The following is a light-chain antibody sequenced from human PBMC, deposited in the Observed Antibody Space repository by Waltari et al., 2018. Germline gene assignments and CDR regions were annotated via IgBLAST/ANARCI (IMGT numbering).Light chain of an antibody. V-gene: IGLV2-23*01. CDR2: EDN. CDR1: SIDGGSYNL. CDR3: CSYAGSGTTWV. J-gene: IGLJ3*02. Sequence: QSALTQPASVSGSPGQSITISCTGASIDGGSYNLVSWYQQHPDKAPKLMIYEDNKRPSGVSTRFSGSKSGNTASLTISGLQAEDEADYYCCSYAGSGTTWVFGGGTKLTVL.